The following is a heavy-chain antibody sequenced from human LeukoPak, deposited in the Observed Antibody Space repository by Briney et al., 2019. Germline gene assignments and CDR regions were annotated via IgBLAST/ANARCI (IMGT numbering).Heavy chain of an antibody. CDR2: ISSSSSTI. D-gene: IGHD2-21*01. CDR3: ASSCGGDCYPNYYYYMDV. V-gene: IGHV3-48*04. J-gene: IGHJ6*03. Sequence: SGGSLRLSCVASGFTFSSYGMHWVRQAPGKGLEWVSYISSSSSTIYYADSVKGRFTISRDNAKNSLYLQMNSLRAEDTAVYYCASSCGGDCYPNYYYYMDVWGKGTTVTVSS. CDR1: GFTFSSYG.